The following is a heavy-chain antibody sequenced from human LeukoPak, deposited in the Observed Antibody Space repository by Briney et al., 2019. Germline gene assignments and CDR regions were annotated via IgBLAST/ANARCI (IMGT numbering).Heavy chain of an antibody. D-gene: IGHD3-10*01. CDR3: ASGFGGDY. CDR1: GFTFSNYW. CDR2: INSDGSSR. Sequence: GGSLSLSCAASGFTFSNYWMHWVRKAPGKGLVWVSRINSDGSSRNYADSVKGRFTISRDNAKNTLYLQMNSLRAEDTAVYYCASGFGGDYWGQGTLVTVSS. J-gene: IGHJ4*02. V-gene: IGHV3-74*01.